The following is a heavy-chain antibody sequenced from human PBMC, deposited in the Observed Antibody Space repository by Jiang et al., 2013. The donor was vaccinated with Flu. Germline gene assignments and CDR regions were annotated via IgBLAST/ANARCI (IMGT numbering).Heavy chain of an antibody. Sequence: VQLLESGGGLVQPGGSLRLSCAASGFTFSSFAMSWVRQAPGKGLEWVSGISGGGGDGTYHADSVKGRFTISRDNSKNTLFLQMNTLRAEDTAVYYCAKLTDYFDSSGNFDQWGQGTLVTVSS. V-gene: IGHV3-23*01. CDR2: ISGGGGDGT. J-gene: IGHJ4*02. CDR1: GFTFSSFA. CDR3: AKLTDYFDSSGNFDQ. D-gene: IGHD3-22*01.